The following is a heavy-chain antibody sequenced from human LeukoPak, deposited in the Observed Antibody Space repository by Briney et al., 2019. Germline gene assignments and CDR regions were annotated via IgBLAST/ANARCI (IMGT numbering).Heavy chain of an antibody. CDR2: INGDESST. Sequence: GGSLRLSCAASGFTFSSYYMHWVRQVPGKGLVWVSRINGDESSTTYADSVKGRFTISRDNAKNTLYLQMNSLGAEDTAVYYCTRDLSMWYRGVMSYWGQGTLVTVSS. CDR1: GFTFSSYY. V-gene: IGHV3-74*01. CDR3: TRDLSMWYRGVMSY. J-gene: IGHJ4*02. D-gene: IGHD3-10*01.